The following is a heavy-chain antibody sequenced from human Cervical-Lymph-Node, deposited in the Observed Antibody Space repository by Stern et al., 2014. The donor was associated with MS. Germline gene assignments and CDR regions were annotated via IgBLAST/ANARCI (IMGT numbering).Heavy chain of an antibody. V-gene: IGHV1-2*02. Sequence: VQLVQSGTDVQKPGASAKVSCEASGYTFSDYYIHWVRQAPGQGLEWMGWINPATGATTNAENFEGRITMTRDTSISTAYMILSRLSSDDTAVYFCARDLADYRYYFDSWGPGTLVTVSS. CDR3: ARDLADYRYYFDS. D-gene: IGHD4-11*01. J-gene: IGHJ4*02. CDR1: GYTFSDYY. CDR2: INPATGAT.